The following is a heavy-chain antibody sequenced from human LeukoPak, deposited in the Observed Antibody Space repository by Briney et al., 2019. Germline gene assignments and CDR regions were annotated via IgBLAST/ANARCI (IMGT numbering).Heavy chain of an antibody. CDR2: INPNSGGT. CDR1: GYTFTGYY. V-gene: IGHV1-2*06. D-gene: IGHD5-18*01. Sequence: ASXXVSCKASGYTFTGYYMHWVRQAPGQGLEWMGRINPNSGGTNYAQKFQGRVTMTSDTSISTAYMELSRLRSDDTAVYYCARGYSYGFDYWGQGTLVTVSS. J-gene: IGHJ4*02. CDR3: ARGYSYGFDY.